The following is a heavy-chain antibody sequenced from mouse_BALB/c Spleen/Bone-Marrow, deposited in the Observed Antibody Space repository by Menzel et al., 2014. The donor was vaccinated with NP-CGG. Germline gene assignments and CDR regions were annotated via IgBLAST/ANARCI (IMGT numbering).Heavy chain of an antibody. J-gene: IGHJ4*01. CDR1: GFTFSSYT. V-gene: IGHV5-12-2*01. CDR2: ISNGGGSA. D-gene: IGHD2-13*01. Sequence: EVMLVESGGGFVQPGGSLKLSCAASGFTFSSYTMSWVRQTPEKRLEWVAYISNGGGSAYYSDTVRGRFTISRDNAKNTLYLQMSSLKSEDTAMYYCARHHGDYFYYALDYWGQGTSVTVSS. CDR3: ARHHGDYFYYALDY.